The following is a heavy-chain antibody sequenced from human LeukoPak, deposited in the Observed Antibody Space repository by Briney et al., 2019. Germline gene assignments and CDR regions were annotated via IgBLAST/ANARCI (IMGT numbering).Heavy chain of an antibody. D-gene: IGHD1/OR15-1a*01. J-gene: IGHJ4*02. CDR2: INHSGST. V-gene: IGHV4-34*01. CDR3: ARRHRTGTKGNSLDY. Sequence: PSETLSLTCAVHGGSFSGYYWSWIRQPPGKGLEWIGEINHSGSTNYNPSLKSRVTISVDTSKNQFFLKLSSVTAADTAVYYCARRHRTGTKGNSLDYWGQGTLVTVSS. CDR1: GGSFSGYY.